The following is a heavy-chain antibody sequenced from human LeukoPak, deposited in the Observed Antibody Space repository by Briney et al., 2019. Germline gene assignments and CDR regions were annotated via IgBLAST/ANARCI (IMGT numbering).Heavy chain of an antibody. D-gene: IGHD2-15*01. Sequence: SETLSLTCTVSGSSISSGDYYWSWIRQPPGKGLEWIGYIYYSGSTYYNPSLKSRVTISVDTSKNQFSLKLSSVTAADTAVYYCVGYCSGGSCYGAFDIWGQGTMVTVSS. J-gene: IGHJ3*02. CDR2: IYYSGST. V-gene: IGHV4-30-4*01. CDR3: VGYCSGGSCYGAFDI. CDR1: GSSISSGDYY.